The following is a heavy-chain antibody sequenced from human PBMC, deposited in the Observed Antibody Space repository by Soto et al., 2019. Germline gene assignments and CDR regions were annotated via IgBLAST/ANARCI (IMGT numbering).Heavy chain of an antibody. V-gene: IGHV3-30*03. CDR3: ATRLRPREFDY. CDR1: GFTFSSYG. CDR2: ISYDGSNK. D-gene: IGHD5-12*01. Sequence: GGSLRLSCAASGFTFSSYGMHWVRQAPGKGLEWVAVISYDGSNKYYADSVKGRFTISRDNSKNTLYLQMNSLRAEDTAVYYCATRLRPREFDYWGQGTLVTVSS. J-gene: IGHJ4*02.